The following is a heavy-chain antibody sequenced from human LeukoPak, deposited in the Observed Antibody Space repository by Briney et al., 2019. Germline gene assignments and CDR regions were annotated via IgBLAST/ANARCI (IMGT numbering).Heavy chain of an antibody. CDR2: ISWNSGSI. J-gene: IGHJ4*02. Sequence: GGSLRLSCAASGFTFHDYAMHWVRQAPGKGLEWVSGISWNSGSIAYADSVKGRFTISRDNAKNSLYLQMNSLRAEDTALYYCAKDADYDILTGYSRLYYFDYWGQGTLVTVSS. CDR3: AKDADYDILTGYSRLYYFDY. V-gene: IGHV3-9*01. D-gene: IGHD3-9*01. CDR1: GFTFHDYA.